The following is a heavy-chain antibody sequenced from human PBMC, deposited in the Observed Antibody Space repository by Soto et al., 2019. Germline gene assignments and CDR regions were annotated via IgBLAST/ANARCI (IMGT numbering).Heavy chain of an antibody. Sequence: PGGSLRLSCAASGFIFENFGMSWVRQAPGKGLEWVSAISGSGGSTYYADSVKGRFTISRDNSKNTLYLQMNSLRAEDTAVYYCAKAGVCSSTSCYYYYGMDVWGQGTTVTVSS. J-gene: IGHJ6*02. CDR1: GFIFENFG. CDR2: ISGSGGST. CDR3: AKAGVCSSTSCYYYYGMDV. V-gene: IGHV3-23*01. D-gene: IGHD2-2*01.